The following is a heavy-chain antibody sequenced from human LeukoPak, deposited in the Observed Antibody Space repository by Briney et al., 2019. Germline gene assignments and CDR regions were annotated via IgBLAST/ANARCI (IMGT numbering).Heavy chain of an antibody. J-gene: IGHJ4*02. V-gene: IGHV3-21*01. Sequence: GGSLRLSCAASGFTFSSYSMNWVRQAPGKGLEWVSSISSSSSYICYADSVKGRFTISRDNAKNSLYLQMNSPRAEDTAVYYCARDRGASATDYWGQGTLVTVSS. D-gene: IGHD1-26*01. CDR2: ISSSSSYI. CDR3: ARDRGASATDY. CDR1: GFTFSSYS.